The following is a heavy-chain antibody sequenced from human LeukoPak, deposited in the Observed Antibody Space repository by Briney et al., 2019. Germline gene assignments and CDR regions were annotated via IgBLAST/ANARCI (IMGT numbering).Heavy chain of an antibody. D-gene: IGHD2/OR15-2a*01. J-gene: IGHJ4*02. V-gene: IGHV1-2*02. CDR1: AYTFTDYS. Sequence: GSLTVSCKASAYTFTDYSIHWVRQAPGQGLEWMGWINPNSGGTNYAQTFQGGVTITRDTSTSTVYLQLSGLRSEDTAVYYCARGGEYYLDYWGQGTLVTVPS. CDR3: ARGGEYYLDY. CDR2: INPNSGGT.